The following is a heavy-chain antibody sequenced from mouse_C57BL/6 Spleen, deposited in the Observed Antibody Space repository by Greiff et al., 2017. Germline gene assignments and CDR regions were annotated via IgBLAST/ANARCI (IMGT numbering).Heavy chain of an antibody. CDR3: ARDLDYYGSSPAWFAY. CDR1: GFTFSSYA. V-gene: IGHV5-4*01. CDR2: ISDGGSYT. D-gene: IGHD1-1*01. J-gene: IGHJ3*01. Sequence: EVKLVESGGGLVKPGGSLKLSCAASGFTFSSYAMSWVRQTPEKRLEWVATISDGGSYTYYPDNVKGRFTISRDNAKNHLYLQMSHLKSEDTAMYYCARDLDYYGSSPAWFAYWGQGTLVTVSA.